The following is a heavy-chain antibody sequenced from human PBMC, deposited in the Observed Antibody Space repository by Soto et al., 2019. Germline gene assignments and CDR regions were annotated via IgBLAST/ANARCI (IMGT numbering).Heavy chain of an antibody. J-gene: IGHJ3*02. CDR2: ISGSGGST. CDR1: GFTFSSYA. V-gene: IGHV3-23*01. D-gene: IGHD3-9*01. Sequence: PGGSLRLSCAASGFTFSSYAMSWVRQAPGKGLEWVSAISGSGGSTYYADSVKGRFTIARDNSKNTLYLQMNSLRAEDTAVYYCAKASQTYYEILTGPKDAFAIWGQGTMVTVSS. CDR3: AKASQTYYEILTGPKDAFAI.